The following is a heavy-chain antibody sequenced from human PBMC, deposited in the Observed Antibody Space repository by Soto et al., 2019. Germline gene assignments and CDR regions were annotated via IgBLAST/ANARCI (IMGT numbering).Heavy chain of an antibody. J-gene: IGHJ6*02. V-gene: IGHV5-51*01. CDR3: ARLGDGQRVEVVASGYDYSLDV. CDR1: GYTVSSHW. CDR2: IFGGDSDT. Sequence: GESLKISCKGSGYTVSSHWIAWVRQMPGKDMKWKGKIFGGDSDTRYSPSFQGQVTFSADKSINTAYMQWNSLKASDTALYYCARLGDGQRVEVVASGYDYSLDVWGQGTTVTVSS. D-gene: IGHD2-15*01.